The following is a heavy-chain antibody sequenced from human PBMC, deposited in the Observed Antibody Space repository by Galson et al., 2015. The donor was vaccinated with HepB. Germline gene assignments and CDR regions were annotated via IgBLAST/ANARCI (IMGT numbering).Heavy chain of an antibody. CDR3: TRQGRDGGTINFDY. D-gene: IGHD1-7*01. V-gene: IGHV3-73*01. Sequence: SLRLSCAASGFTFSASAMHWVRQASGKGLEWVGHIRSKANSYATANAASVKGRFTISRDDSKNTAYLQMNSLKTEDTAVYFCTRQGRDGGTINFDYWGQGTLVTVSS. CDR1: GFTFSASA. CDR2: IRSKANSYAT. J-gene: IGHJ4*02.